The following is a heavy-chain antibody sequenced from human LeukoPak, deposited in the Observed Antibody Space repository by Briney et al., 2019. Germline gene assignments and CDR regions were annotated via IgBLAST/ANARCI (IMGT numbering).Heavy chain of an antibody. Sequence: SETLSLTCAIYGGSFSNYYWSWIRQPPGKGLEWIGEINDSGRINYNPSLMSRVTVSVDTSKNQFSLRLTSVTATDTAVYYCARRWNYGRNYYIDVWGNGATVSVSS. J-gene: IGHJ6*03. CDR2: INDSGRI. D-gene: IGHD1-7*01. CDR1: GGSFSNYY. V-gene: IGHV4-34*01. CDR3: ARRWNYGRNYYIDV.